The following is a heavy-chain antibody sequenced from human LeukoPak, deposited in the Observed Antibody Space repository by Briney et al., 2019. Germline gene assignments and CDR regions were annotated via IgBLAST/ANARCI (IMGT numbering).Heavy chain of an antibody. CDR1: GVSISSGSYY. CDR3: AREGGGYDEYYYYYYMDV. Sequence: SETLSLTCTVSGVSISSGSYYWSWIRQPAGKGLEWIVRIYTSGSTNYNPSLKSRVTISLDTSKNQFSLKLSSVTAADTAVYYCAREGGGYDEYYYYYYMDVWGKGTTVTTSS. V-gene: IGHV4-61*02. CDR2: IYTSGST. D-gene: IGHD5-12*01. J-gene: IGHJ6*03.